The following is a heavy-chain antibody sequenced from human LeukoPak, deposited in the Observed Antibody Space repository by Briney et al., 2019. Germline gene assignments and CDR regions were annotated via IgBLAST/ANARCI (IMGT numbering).Heavy chain of an antibody. CDR3: ARTMAAPDENWFDP. D-gene: IGHD5-24*01. V-gene: IGHV1-18*01. J-gene: IGHJ5*02. CDR2: ISAYNGNT. Sequence: ASVKVSCKASGYTFTSYGISWVRQAPGQGLEWMGWISAYNGNTNYAQKLQGRVTMTTDTSTSTAYMELRSLRSGDTAVYYCARTMAAPDENWFDPWGQGTLVTVSS. CDR1: GYTFTSYG.